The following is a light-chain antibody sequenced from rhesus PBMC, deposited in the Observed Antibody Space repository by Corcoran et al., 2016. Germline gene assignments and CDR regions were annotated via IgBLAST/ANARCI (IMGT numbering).Light chain of an antibody. V-gene: IGKV3-35*01. J-gene: IGKJ4*01. CDR1: QSVSSS. CDR2: DAS. CDR3: QQYSNWPLT. Sequence: EIVLTQSPATLSLSPGERATLSCRASQSVSSSLAWYQQKPGQAPRLLIYDASSRATGIPDRFSGSGSGKGFTLTISSLEPEDVGVYYCQQYSNWPLTFGGGTKVELK.